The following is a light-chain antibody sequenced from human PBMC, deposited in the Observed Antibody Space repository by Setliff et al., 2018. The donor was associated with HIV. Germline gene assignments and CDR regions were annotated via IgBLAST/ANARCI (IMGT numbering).Light chain of an antibody. Sequence: QSALTQPPSVSGAPGQRVTISCTGSSSNIGAGYDVHWYQQLPGTAPKLLIYGNSNRPSGVPDRFSGSKSGTSASLAITWLQAEDEADYYCHSYDSSLSGSEVVGTGTKV. J-gene: IGLJ1*01. V-gene: IGLV1-40*01. CDR3: HSYDSSLSGSEV. CDR2: GNS. CDR1: SSNIGAGYD.